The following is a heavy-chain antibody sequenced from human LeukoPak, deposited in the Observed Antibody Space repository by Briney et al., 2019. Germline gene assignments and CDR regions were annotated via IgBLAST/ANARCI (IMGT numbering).Heavy chain of an antibody. CDR3: AKGGYYYDSSGFDY. CDR2: ISSSSSYI. Sequence: GGSLRLSCAASGFTFSSYSMNWVRQAPGKGLEWVSSISSSSSYIYYTDSVKGRFTISRDNSKNTLYLQMNSLRAEDTAVYYCAKGGYYYDSSGFDYWGQGTLVTVSS. J-gene: IGHJ4*02. V-gene: IGHV3-21*01. CDR1: GFTFSSYS. D-gene: IGHD3-22*01.